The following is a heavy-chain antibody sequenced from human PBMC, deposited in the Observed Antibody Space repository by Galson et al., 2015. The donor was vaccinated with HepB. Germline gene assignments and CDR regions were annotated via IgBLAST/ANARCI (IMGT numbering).Heavy chain of an antibody. V-gene: IGHV3-23*01. CDR2: ISGSGGST. J-gene: IGHJ4*02. D-gene: IGHD2-21*02. CDR3: AKVLWGGDSYDY. Sequence: SLRLSCAASGFTFSSYAMSWVRQAPGKGLEWVSAISGSGGSTYYADSVKGRFTISRDNSKNTLYLQMNSLRAEDTAVYYCAKVLWGGDSYDYWGQGTLVTVSS. CDR1: GFTFSSYA.